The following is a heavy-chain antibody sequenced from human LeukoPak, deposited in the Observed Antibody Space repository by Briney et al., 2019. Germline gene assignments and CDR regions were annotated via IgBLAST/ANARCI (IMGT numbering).Heavy chain of an antibody. CDR3: ARAGHNSDSGGYDF. CDR2: IDPDTGDT. Sequence: GASVKVSCKPSGYTFIDHYLHWVRQAPGQGLESMGWIDPDTGDTNYPQKFQGRLTMTRDTSSSTAYMELNRLRSDDTAVYYCARAGHNSDSGGYDFWGRGTLVTVSS. D-gene: IGHD3-22*01. J-gene: IGHJ4*02. V-gene: IGHV1-2*02. CDR1: GYTFIDHY.